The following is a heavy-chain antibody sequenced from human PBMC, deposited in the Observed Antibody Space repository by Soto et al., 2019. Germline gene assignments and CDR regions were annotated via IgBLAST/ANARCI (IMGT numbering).Heavy chain of an antibody. J-gene: IGHJ5*02. CDR1: GFSFVSYW. Sequence: EVQLAESGGGLVLTGGSLRLSCAASGFSFVSYWMHWVRQTPEKGLEWVSTISGRSGVPSYADSVNGRFTVSRDNSKNTLYLQMNSLRPDDTAIYYCAKGGPFTGGFDPWGQGTLVTVAS. CDR2: ISGRSGVP. V-gene: IGHV3-23*04. CDR3: AKGGPFTGGFDP. D-gene: IGHD3-16*01.